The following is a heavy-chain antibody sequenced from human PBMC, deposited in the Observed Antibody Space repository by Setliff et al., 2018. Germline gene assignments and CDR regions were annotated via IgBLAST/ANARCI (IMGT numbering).Heavy chain of an antibody. Sequence: TLVNPTQTLTLTCTFSGFSLNTRDMRVSWLRQPPGKALEWLARIDWDDDKFYTTSLKTRLTISKDTSKNQVVLTMTNMDPVDTGTYYCARAHYGSGSYGALQVWGQGTLVTVS. J-gene: IGHJ3*01. V-gene: IGHV2-70*04. CDR3: ARAHYGSGSYGALQV. CDR1: GFSLNTRDMR. D-gene: IGHD3-10*01. CDR2: IDWDDDK.